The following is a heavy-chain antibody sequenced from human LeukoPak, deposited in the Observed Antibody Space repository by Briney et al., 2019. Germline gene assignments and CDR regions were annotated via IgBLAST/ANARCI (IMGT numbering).Heavy chain of an antibody. V-gene: IGHV1-2*04. J-gene: IGHJ4*02. CDR1: GYTFTGYY. D-gene: IGHD4-17*01. Sequence: ASVKVSCKASGYTFTGYYMHWVRQAPGQGLEWMGWINPNSGGTNYAQKFQGWVTMTRDTSISTAYMELSRLRSDDTAVYYCARYGDYDMESFDYWGQGTLVTVSS. CDR3: ARYGDYDMESFDY. CDR2: INPNSGGT.